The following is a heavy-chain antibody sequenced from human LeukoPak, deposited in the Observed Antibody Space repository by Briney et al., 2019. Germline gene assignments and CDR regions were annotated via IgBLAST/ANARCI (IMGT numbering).Heavy chain of an antibody. D-gene: IGHD4-17*01. J-gene: IGHJ5*02. CDR1: GFTFSSYA. Sequence: QSGGSLRLSCAASGFTFSSYAMSWVRQAPGKGLEWVSAISGSGGSTYYADSVKGRFTITRDNSKNTLYLQMNSLRAEDTAVYYCAKDPTTVTAGWFDPWGQGTLVTVSS. V-gene: IGHV3-23*01. CDR2: ISGSGGST. CDR3: AKDPTTVTAGWFDP.